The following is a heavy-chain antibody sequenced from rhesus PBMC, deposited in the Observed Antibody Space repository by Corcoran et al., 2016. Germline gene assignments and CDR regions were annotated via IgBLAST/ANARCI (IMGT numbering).Heavy chain of an antibody. D-gene: IGHD5-24*01. J-gene: IGHJ4*01. Sequence: QVQLQESGPGLVKPSETLSLTCAVSGYSLSSGYYWSWIRQPPGKGLEWIGYITYSGGPSYNPSLKSRVTISRDTSKNQFSLKRSSVTAADTAVYYCAREVVGTFYYFDYWGQGVLVTVSS. CDR2: ITYSGGP. CDR1: GYSLSSGYY. V-gene: IGHV4-122*02. CDR3: AREVVGTFYYFDY.